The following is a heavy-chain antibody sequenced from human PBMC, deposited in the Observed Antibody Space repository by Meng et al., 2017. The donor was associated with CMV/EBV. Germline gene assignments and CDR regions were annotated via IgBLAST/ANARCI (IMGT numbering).Heavy chain of an antibody. D-gene: IGHD5/OR15-5a*01. CDR1: GFTFSSYA. Sequence: GESLKISCAASGFTFSSYAMSWVRQAPGKGLEWVSVIYSGGSSTYYANSVKGRFTISRDNSKNTLYLQMNSLRAEDTAVYYCAKTSVDYFDYWGQGTLVTVS. V-gene: IGHV3-23*03. CDR3: AKTSVDYFDY. J-gene: IGHJ4*02. CDR2: IYSGGSST.